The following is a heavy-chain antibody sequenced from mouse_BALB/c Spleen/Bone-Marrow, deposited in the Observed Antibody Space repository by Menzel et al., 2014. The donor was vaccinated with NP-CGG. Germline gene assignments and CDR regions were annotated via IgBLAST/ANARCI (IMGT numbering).Heavy chain of an antibody. V-gene: IGHV7-3*02. Sequence: EVKLMESGGGLVQPGGSLRLSCATSGFTFTDYYMSWVRQPPGKALEWLGFIRNKANGYTTEYSASVKGRFTISRDNSQSIFYLQMSTLRAEQSATYYCASLPDYGNEAWFAYWGEGTLVTVSA. D-gene: IGHD2-1*01. CDR2: IRNKANGYTT. J-gene: IGHJ3*01. CDR1: GFTFTDYY. CDR3: ASLPDYGNEAWFAY.